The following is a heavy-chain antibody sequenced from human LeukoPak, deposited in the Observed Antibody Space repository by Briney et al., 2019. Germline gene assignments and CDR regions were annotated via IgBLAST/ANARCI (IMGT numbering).Heavy chain of an antibody. V-gene: IGHV3-30-3*01. Sequence: GKSLRLSCAASGFSFGAYALHWVRQSPGKGLEWVALISYDGSNEYYADSVKGRFTVSRDNPKNTLFLQMNSLTTEDTAVYYCARGPPDGWEVYCDHWGQGTLVTVSS. CDR1: GFSFGAYA. CDR3: ARGPPDGWEVYCDH. D-gene: IGHD1-26*01. CDR2: ISYDGSNE. J-gene: IGHJ4*02.